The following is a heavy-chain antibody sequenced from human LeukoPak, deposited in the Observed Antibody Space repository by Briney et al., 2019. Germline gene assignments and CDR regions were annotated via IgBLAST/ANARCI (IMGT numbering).Heavy chain of an antibody. CDR3: AKDHTGYSSGWTVENL. J-gene: IGHJ4*02. CDR1: GFTLSSYA. CDR2: ISDSGNT. V-gene: IGHV3-23*01. D-gene: IGHD6-19*01. Sequence: PGGSLRLSCAASGFTLSSYAMSWVRQAPGKGLEWVSAISDSGNTYHADSVKGRFTISRDNSKNTLYLQMNSLRAEDTAVYYCAKDHTGYSSGWTVENLWGQGTLVTVSS.